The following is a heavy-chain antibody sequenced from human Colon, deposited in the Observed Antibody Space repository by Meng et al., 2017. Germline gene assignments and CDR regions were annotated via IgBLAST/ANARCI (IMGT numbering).Heavy chain of an antibody. CDR2: ISSEGSMT. J-gene: IGHJ4*02. CDR3: ASLGLSGGTIDY. CDR1: GFTFKTYW. Sequence: GESLKISCAASGFTFKTYWMHWIRQVPGKGPVWVSRISSEGSMTYYADSVKGRFTICRDNAKNTLYLQMTSLTVEDTAVYYCASLGLSGGTIDYWGQGTLVTVSS. V-gene: IGHV3-74*01. D-gene: IGHD3-16*01.